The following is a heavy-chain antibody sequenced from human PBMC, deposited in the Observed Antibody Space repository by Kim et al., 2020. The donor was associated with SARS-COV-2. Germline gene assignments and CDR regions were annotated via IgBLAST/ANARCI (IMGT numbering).Heavy chain of an antibody. CDR1: GYTFTGYY. D-gene: IGHD3-10*01. CDR2: INPNSGGT. Sequence: ASVKVSCKASGYTFTGYYMHWVRQAPGQGLEWMGWINPNSGGTNYAQKFQGRVTMTRDTSISTAYMELSRLRSDDTAVYYCASFDVVRGDINWFDPWGQGNLVTVSS. CDR3: ASFDVVRGDINWFDP. J-gene: IGHJ5*02. V-gene: IGHV1-2*02.